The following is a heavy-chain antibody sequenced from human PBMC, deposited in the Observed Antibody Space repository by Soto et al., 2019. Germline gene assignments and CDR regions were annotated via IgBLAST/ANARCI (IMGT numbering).Heavy chain of an antibody. J-gene: IGHJ4*02. CDR3: VAPLPDSSGYFDS. CDR2: INPRNGAT. Sequence: ASVKVSCKASGYTFTGNYMHWVRQAPGQGLEWMGWINPRNGATKYAQNFQGRVTLTWDTSITTAYMDLSRLRSDDTAVFYCVAPLPDSSGYFDSWGQGTLVTVSS. V-gene: IGHV1-2*02. CDR1: GYTFTGNY. D-gene: IGHD3-22*01.